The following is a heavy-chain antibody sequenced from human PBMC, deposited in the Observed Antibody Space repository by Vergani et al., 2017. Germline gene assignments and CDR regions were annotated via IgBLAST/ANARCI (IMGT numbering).Heavy chain of an antibody. CDR3: AKDKGSGNWNDGQAFDI. J-gene: IGHJ3*02. V-gene: IGHV4-59*01. D-gene: IGHD1-1*01. CDR1: GGSISSYY. Sequence: QVQLQESGPGLVKPSETLSLTCTVSGGSISSYYWSWIRQPPGKGLEWIGYIYYSGSTNYNPSLKSRVTISVDTYKNQVSLQLSSVTAADTAVYYCAKDKGSGNWNDGQAFDIWGQGTMVTVSS. CDR2: IYYSGST.